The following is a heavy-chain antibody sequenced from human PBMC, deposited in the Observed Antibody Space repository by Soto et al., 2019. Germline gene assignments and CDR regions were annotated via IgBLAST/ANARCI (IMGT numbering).Heavy chain of an antibody. D-gene: IGHD6-6*01. Sequence: GXSVKDSCKASGSPFTGYYMRWVRQSPGQGLEWMGIINPSGGSTSYAQKFQGRVTMTRDTSTSTVYMELSSLRSEDTAVYYCARDSKEITRPSIAAPPDYYYGMDVWGQGTTVTVSS. CDR1: GSPFTGYY. CDR3: ARDSKEITRPSIAAPPDYYYGMDV. CDR2: INPSGGST. V-gene: IGHV1-46*01. J-gene: IGHJ6*02.